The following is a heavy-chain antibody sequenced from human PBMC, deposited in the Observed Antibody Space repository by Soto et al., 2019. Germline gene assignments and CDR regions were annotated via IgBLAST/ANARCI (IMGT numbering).Heavy chain of an antibody. CDR2: IYFTGAT. Sequence: QVQLQESGPGLVKPSQTLSLTCNVSGGSISSGTSYWTWIRQHPGEGLEWIGHIYFTGATYSNPSLRSRLTMSVGTSKNQFSLKLTSVTAADTATYYCASIPRRGYSYGIDYWGQGTRVTVSS. J-gene: IGHJ4*02. CDR3: ASIPRRGYSYGIDY. D-gene: IGHD2-21*02. CDR1: GGSISSGTSY. V-gene: IGHV4-31*03.